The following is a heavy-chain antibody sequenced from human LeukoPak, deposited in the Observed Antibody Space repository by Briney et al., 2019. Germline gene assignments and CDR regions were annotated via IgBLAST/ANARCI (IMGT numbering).Heavy chain of an antibody. CDR1: GFTVSSNY. CDR2: IYSGGST. V-gene: IGHV3-66*01. D-gene: IGHD3-10*01. CDR3: ARVITMVRGVIIPVGMDV. J-gene: IGHJ6*02. Sequence: GGSLRLSCAASGFTVSSNYMSWVRQAPGKGLEWVSVIYSGGSTYYSDSVKGRFTISRDNSKNTLYLQMNSLRAEDTAVYYCARVITMVRGVIIPVGMDVWGQGTTVTVSS.